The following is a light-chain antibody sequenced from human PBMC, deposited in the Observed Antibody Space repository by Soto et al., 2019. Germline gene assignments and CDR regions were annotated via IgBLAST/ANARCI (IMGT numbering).Light chain of an antibody. V-gene: IGLV2-23*02. CDR3: CSYAGSSTYYV. CDR1: SSDVGSYNL. CDR2: EVS. J-gene: IGLJ1*01. Sequence: QSALTQPASVSGSPGQSITISCTGTSSDVGSYNLVSWYQQHTGKAPKLMIYEVSKRPSGVSNRFSGSKSGNTASLTISGLQAEDEADYYCCSYAGSSTYYVFGTVTNLTVL.